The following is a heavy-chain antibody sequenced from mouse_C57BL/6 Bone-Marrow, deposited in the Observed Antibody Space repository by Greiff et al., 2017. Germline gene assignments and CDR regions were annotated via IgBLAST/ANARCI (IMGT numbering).Heavy chain of an antibody. CDR3: ARDHLDYFDY. CDR1: GFNIKDSY. Sequence: EVQLQQSGAELVKPGASVKLSCTASGFNIKDSYMHWVKQRTEQGLEWIGRIDPEDGENKYAPKFQGKATITADTSSNPAYLQLSSLTSAYTAVYYCARDHLDYFDYWGQGTTLTVSS. J-gene: IGHJ2*01. V-gene: IGHV14-2*01. CDR2: IDPEDGEN.